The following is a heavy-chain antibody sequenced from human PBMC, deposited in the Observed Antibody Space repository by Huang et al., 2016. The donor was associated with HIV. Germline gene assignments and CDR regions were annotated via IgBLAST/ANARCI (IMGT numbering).Heavy chain of an antibody. V-gene: IGHV3-9*01. Sequence: EVQLVESGGGLVRPGRSLRLSCAASGFTFDDCAMPWVRQTPGKGREGVSGINWKCGNIAYADSVRGRFTSSRDNAKNSLYLQRNSLRPEDTALYYCAKDWGYDFGAFDFWGRGTMVTVSS. CDR3: AKDWGYDFGAFDF. CDR2: INWKCGNI. D-gene: IGHD3-16*01. CDR1: GFTFDDCA. J-gene: IGHJ3*01.